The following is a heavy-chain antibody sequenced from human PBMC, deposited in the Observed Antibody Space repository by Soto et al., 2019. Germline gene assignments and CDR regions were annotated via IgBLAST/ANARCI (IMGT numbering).Heavy chain of an antibody. V-gene: IGHV3-21*01. CDR2: ISSSSSYI. CDR1: GFTFISYS. Sequence: EVQLVESGGGLVKPGGSLRLSCAASGFTFISYSMNCVRQAPEKGLEWVASISSSSSYIYYADSVKGRFTISRDNAKNSLYLQINSLRAEATAVYYCARVPWGGDSYGMDVWGQGTTVTVSS. D-gene: IGHD2-21*02. CDR3: ARVPWGGDSYGMDV. J-gene: IGHJ6*02.